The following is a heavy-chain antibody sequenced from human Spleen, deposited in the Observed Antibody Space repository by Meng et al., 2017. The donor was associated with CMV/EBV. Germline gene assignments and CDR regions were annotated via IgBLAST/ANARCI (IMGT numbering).Heavy chain of an antibody. J-gene: IGHJ4*02. CDR2: IYYSGST. CDR1: GGSISSATLY. V-gene: IGHV4-31*03. Sequence: CTVSGGSISSATLYWTWIRQFPGKGLEWMVYIYYSGSTYYNPSLQSRVSILKDTSRNQFSLKLSSVTAADTAVYYCARGSGYPGVFDYWGQGALVTVSS. D-gene: IGHD5-12*01. CDR3: ARGSGYPGVFDY.